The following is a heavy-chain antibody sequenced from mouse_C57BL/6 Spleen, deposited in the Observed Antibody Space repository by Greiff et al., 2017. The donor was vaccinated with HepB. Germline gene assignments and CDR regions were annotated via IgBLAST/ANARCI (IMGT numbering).Heavy chain of an antibody. J-gene: IGHJ3*01. CDR3: AQDSAGYVSFAY. CDR2: INPNYGTT. D-gene: IGHD3-2*02. V-gene: IGHV1-39*01. Sequence: EVQLQQSGPELVTPGASVKISCKASGYSFTDYNMNWVKQSNGKSLEWIGVINPNYGTTSYHQKFQGKATLTVDQASSTAYMQLNSLTSEDAAVYYCAQDSAGYVSFAYWGQGTLVTVSA. CDR1: GYSFTDYN.